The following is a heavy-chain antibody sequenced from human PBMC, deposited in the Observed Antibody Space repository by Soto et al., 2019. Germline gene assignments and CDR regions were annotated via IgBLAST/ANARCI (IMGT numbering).Heavy chain of an antibody. Sequence: QVQLQESGPGLVKPSQTLSLTCTVSGGSISSGGYYWSWIRQHPGKGLEWIGYIYYSGSTYYNPSLTSRVTISVDTSKNQFSLKLSSVTAADTAVYYCARERGYSSSWYSAYYYGMDVWGQGTTVTVSS. CDR2: IYYSGST. V-gene: IGHV4-31*03. D-gene: IGHD6-13*01. CDR1: GGSISSGGYY. J-gene: IGHJ6*02. CDR3: ARERGYSSSWYSAYYYGMDV.